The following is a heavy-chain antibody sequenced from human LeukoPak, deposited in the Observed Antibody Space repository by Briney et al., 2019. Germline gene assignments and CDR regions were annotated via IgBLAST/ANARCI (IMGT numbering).Heavy chain of an antibody. CDR3: AKRGVVIRVILVGFHKEAYYFDS. D-gene: IGHD3-22*01. J-gene: IGHJ4*02. Sequence: GGSLRLSCAVSGITLSNYGMSWVRQAPGKGLEWVAGISGSGGRTNYADSVKGRFTIYQDNRNIRLYLQRISMRAEDSAVYFCAKRGVVIRVILVGFHKEAYYFDSWGQGALVTVSS. V-gene: IGHV3-23*01. CDR1: GITLSNYG. CDR2: ISGSGGRT.